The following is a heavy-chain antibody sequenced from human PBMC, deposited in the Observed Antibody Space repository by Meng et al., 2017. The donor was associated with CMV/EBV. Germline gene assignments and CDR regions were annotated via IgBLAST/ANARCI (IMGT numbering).Heavy chain of an antibody. J-gene: IGHJ5*02. CDR2: MNPNSGNT. CDR3: ARGRLLKNWFDP. CDR1: GYTFTNYD. V-gene: IGHV1-8*01. Sequence: ASVKVSCKASGYTFTNYDINWVRQATGQGLEWMGWMNPNSGNTGYAQKFQGRVTMTRNTSISTAYMELSSLRSEDTAVYYCARGRLLKNWFDPWGQGTLVTVSS.